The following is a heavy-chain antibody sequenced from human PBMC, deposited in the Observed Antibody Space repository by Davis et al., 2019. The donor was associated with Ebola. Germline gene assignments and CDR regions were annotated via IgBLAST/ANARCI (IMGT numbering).Heavy chain of an antibody. V-gene: IGHV3-73*01. CDR2: IRSKANSYAT. Sequence: GGSLRLSCAASGFTFSGSAMHWVRQASGKGLEWVGRIRSKANSYATAYAASVKGRFTISRDDSKNTADLQMNSLKTEDTAVYYCAGGSGSYYNGDYWGQGTLVTVSS. J-gene: IGHJ4*02. CDR3: AGGSGSYYNGDY. D-gene: IGHD3-10*01. CDR1: GFTFSGSA.